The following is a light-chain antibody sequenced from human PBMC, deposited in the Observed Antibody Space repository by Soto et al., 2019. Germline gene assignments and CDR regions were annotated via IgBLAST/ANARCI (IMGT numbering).Light chain of an antibody. V-gene: IGLV2-8*01. CDR2: QVT. CDR1: SSDIGAYNY. CDR3: SSYSISTAYL. J-gene: IGLJ1*01. Sequence: QSALTQPPSASGSPGQSVTISCTGTSSDIGAYNYVSWYRQYPDKAPKLLVYQVTKRPSGVPDRFSGSKSGNTAALTVSGLQAEDEADYVCSSYSISTAYLFGTGTKVTVL.